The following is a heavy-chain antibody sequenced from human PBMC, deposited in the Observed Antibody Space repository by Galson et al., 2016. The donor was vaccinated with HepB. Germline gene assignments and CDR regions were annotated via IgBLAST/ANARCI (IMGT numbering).Heavy chain of an antibody. CDR2: IYYSGTT. J-gene: IGHJ4*02. V-gene: IGHV4-39*02. D-gene: IGHD1-26*01. CDR1: GGSIGRSSYF. CDR3: ARDRYIGDTWGYYNIDY. Sequence: SETLSLTCSVSGGSIGRSSYFWGWIRQPPGKGLEWIASIYYSGTTYYNPSLKGRVTISIDTSKNQFSLRLNSMTAADTAVYYCARDRYIGDTWGYYNIDYWGQGTLVTVSS.